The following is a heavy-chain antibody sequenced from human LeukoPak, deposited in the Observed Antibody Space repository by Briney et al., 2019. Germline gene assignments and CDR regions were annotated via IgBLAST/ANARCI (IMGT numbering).Heavy chain of an antibody. D-gene: IGHD2-21*01. V-gene: IGHV3-9*01. Sequence: PGGSLRLSCAASGFTFSSYAMSWVRQAPGKGLEWVSGISWNSGSIGYADSVKGRFTISRDNAKNSLYLQMSSLRAEDTALYYCAKEGIPQFSYYYYMDVWGKGTTVTVSS. J-gene: IGHJ6*03. CDR2: ISWNSGSI. CDR1: GFTFSSYA. CDR3: AKEGIPQFSYYYYMDV.